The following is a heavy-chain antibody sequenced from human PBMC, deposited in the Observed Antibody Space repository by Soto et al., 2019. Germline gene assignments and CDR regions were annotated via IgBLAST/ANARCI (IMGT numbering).Heavy chain of an antibody. D-gene: IGHD6-13*01. Sequence: SGPTLVNPTQTLTLTCTFSGFSLSTSGMWVGWIRQPPGKALEWLALLDWDDDKYYSTSLKTRLTIYKDTSKNQVFLTMTNMDPVDTATYYCARMTAAAGQRSYYYYYGMDAWGQGTTVTVSS. CDR3: ARMTAAAGQRSYYYYYGMDA. CDR2: LDWDDDK. V-gene: IGHV2-70*01. CDR1: GFSLSTSGMW. J-gene: IGHJ6*02.